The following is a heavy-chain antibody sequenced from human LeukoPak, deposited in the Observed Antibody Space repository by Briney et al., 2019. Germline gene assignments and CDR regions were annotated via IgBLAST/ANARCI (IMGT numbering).Heavy chain of an antibody. CDR1: GGSFSGYY. CDR3: ARDGSRYCGGDCYALDY. V-gene: IGHV4-34*01. Sequence: PSETLSLTCAVYGGSFSGYYWSWIRQPPGKGLEWIGEINHSGSTNYNPSLKSRVTMSVDTSKNQFSLKLSSVTAADTAVYYCARDGSRYCGGDCYALDYWGQGTLVTVSS. CDR2: INHSGST. D-gene: IGHD2-21*02. J-gene: IGHJ4*02.